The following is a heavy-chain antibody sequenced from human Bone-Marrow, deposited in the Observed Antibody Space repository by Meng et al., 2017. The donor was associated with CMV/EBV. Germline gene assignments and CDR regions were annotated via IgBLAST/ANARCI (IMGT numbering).Heavy chain of an antibody. CDR1: GFTFDDYT. CDR2: ISWDGGST. CDR3: AKASGGGDYTDYYYYGMDV. D-gene: IGHD4-17*01. J-gene: IGHJ6*04. Sequence: GGSLGLSCAASGFTFDDYTMHWVRQAPGKGLEWVSLISWDGGSTYYADSVKGRFTISRDNSKNSLYLQMNSLRTEDTALYYCAKASGGGDYTDYYYYGMDVWGEGTTVTVSS. V-gene: IGHV3-43*01.